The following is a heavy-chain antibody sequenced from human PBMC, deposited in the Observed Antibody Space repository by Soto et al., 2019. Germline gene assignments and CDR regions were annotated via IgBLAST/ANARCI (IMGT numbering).Heavy chain of an antibody. CDR3: VRDGTKTLRDWFDP. Sequence: KPSETLSLTCTVSGASISGFYWSWIRKSAGKGQEWIGRIYATGTTDYNPSLKSRVMMSVDTSKKQFSLKLRSVTAADTAVYYCVRDGTKTLRDWFDPWGQGISVTVSS. V-gene: IGHV4-4*07. CDR2: IYATGTT. D-gene: IGHD1-1*01. J-gene: IGHJ5*02. CDR1: GASISGFY.